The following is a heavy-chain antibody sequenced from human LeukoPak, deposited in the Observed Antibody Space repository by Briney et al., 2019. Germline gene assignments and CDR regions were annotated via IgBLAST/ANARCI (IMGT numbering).Heavy chain of an antibody. CDR3: AREMLSDYYDSSGFYP. V-gene: IGHV3-48*02. CDR2: INSSSPTI. Sequence: GGPLRLSCAASGFTFSRFDMSWVRQAPGKGREWLSYINSSSPTIYYAGSVRGRFIVSRDNANNSLYLQMHNLRDDDPALYYCAREMLSDYYDSSGFYPWGEGTLVTVSS. D-gene: IGHD3-22*01. J-gene: IGHJ5*02. CDR1: GFTFSRFD.